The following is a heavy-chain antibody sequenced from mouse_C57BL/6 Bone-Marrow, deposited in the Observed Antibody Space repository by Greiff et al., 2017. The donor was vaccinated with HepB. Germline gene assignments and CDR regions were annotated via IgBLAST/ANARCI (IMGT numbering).Heavy chain of an antibody. CDR1: GYTFTDYE. CDR2: IDPETGGT. CDR3: TGYYFDY. Sequence: VKLQESGAELVRPGASVTLSCKASGYTFTDYEMHWVKQTPVHGLEWIGAIDPETGGTAYNQKFKSKAILTADKSSSTAYMELRSLTSEDSAVYYCTGYYFDYWGQGTTLTVSS. J-gene: IGHJ2*01. V-gene: IGHV1-15*01.